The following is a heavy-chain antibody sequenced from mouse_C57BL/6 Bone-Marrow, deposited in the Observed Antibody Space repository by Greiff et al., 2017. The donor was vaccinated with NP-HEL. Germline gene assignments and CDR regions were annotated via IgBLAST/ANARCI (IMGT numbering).Heavy chain of an antibody. Sequence: VQLQESGPGLVAPSQSLSITCTVSGFSLTSYGVHWVRQPPGKGLEWLVVIWSDGSNTYNSAPKSRLSISKDNSKSQIFLKMNSLQTDDTAMYYCARHSYYGSSFYYYAMDYWGQGTSVTVSS. CDR1: GFSLTSYG. J-gene: IGHJ4*01. CDR2: IWSDGSN. V-gene: IGHV2-6-1*01. CDR3: ARHSYYGSSFYYYAMDY. D-gene: IGHD1-1*01.